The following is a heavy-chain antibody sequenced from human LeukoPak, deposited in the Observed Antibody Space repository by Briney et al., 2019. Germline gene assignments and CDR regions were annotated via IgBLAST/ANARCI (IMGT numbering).Heavy chain of an antibody. Sequence: GGSLRLSCAASGFTFSSSAMNWVRQAPGKGLEWVSYISSGTSTIYYADSVKGRFTISRDNAKNSLYLQMNSLRAEDTAVYYCARDVAYYGGDWFDPWGQGTLVTVSS. D-gene: IGHD4-23*01. CDR1: GFTFSSSA. J-gene: IGHJ5*02. CDR2: ISSGTSTI. CDR3: ARDVAYYGGDWFDP. V-gene: IGHV3-48*04.